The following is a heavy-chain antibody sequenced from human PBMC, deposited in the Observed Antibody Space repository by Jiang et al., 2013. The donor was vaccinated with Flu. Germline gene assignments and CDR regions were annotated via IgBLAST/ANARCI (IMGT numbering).Heavy chain of an antibody. J-gene: IGHJ4*02. CDR2: IYHSGST. CDR3: ARVPQAPNYYGSGSPVDY. V-gene: IGHV4-4*02. D-gene: IGHD3-10*01. Sequence: GSGLVKPSGTLSLTCAVSGGSISSSNWWSWVRQPPGKGLEWIGEIYHSGSTNYNPSLKSRVTISVDKSKNQFSLKLSSVTAADTAVYYCARVPQAPNYYGSGSPVDYWGQGTLVTVSS. CDR1: GGSISSSNW.